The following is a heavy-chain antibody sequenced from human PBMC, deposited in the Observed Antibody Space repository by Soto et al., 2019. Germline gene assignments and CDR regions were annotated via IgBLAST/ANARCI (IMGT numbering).Heavy chain of an antibody. J-gene: IGHJ6*02. CDR2: ISSSSSYI. CDR3: ARGALFLRFLEWLSNAGGMDV. CDR1: GFTFSSYS. D-gene: IGHD3-3*01. V-gene: IGHV3-21*01. Sequence: GGSLRLSCAAPGFTFSSYSMNWVRQAPGKGLEWVSSISSSSSYIYYADSVKGRFTISRDNAKNSLYLQMNSLRAEDTAVYYCARGALFLRFLEWLSNAGGMDVWGQGTTVTVSS.